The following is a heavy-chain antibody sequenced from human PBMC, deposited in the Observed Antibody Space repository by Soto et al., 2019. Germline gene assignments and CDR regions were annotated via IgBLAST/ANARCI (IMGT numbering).Heavy chain of an antibody. V-gene: IGHV3-30*18. D-gene: IGHD4-17*01. Sequence: QVQLVESGGGVVQPGRSLRLSCAASGFIFSTYGMHWVRQAPGKGLEWLSVISYDGNNKYYADSVKGRFTISRDNYKNTLWLQMDSLRTEDTAVYYCAKDLLLTTITTVGDWGQGTLVIVSS. J-gene: IGHJ4*02. CDR1: GFIFSTYG. CDR3: AKDLLLTTITTVGD. CDR2: ISYDGNNK.